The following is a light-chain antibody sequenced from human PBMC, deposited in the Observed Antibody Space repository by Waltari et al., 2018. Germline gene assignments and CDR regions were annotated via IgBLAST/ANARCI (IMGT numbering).Light chain of an antibody. J-gene: IGKJ4*01. CDR2: DAS. V-gene: IGKV3-11*01. CDR1: QSVSSY. Sequence: EIVLTQSPATLSLSPGERATLSCGASQSVSSYLAWDQQKPGQAPRLLIYDASNRSTGIPVRFSGSVSGTDFTLTISSLEPEDSAVYYCQQSRNWPLTFGGGTKVEIK. CDR3: QQSRNWPLT.